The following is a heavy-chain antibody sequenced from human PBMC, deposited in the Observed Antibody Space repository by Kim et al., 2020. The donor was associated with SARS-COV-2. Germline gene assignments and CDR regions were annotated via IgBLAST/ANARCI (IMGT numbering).Heavy chain of an antibody. CDR2: INTNTGNP. D-gene: IGHD3-3*01. CDR1: GYTFTSYA. J-gene: IGHJ4*02. CDR3: ARANYDFWSGYAPVGY. Sequence: ASVKVSCKASGYTFTSYAMNWVRQAPGQGIEWMGWINTNTGNPTYAQGFTGRFVFSLDTSVSTAYLQISSLKAEDTAVYYCARANYDFWSGYAPVGYWGQGTLVTVSS. V-gene: IGHV7-4-1*02.